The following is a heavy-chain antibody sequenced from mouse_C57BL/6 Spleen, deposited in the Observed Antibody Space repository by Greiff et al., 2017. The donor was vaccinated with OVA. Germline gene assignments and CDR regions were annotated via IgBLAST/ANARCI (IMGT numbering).Heavy chain of an antibody. D-gene: IGHD1-1*01. CDR2: INPSSGST. CDR1: GYTFTSYW. CDR3: ARLLRYQDDYAMDY. Sequence: QVQLQQPGAELVKPGASVKLSCKASGYTFTSYWMHWVKQRPGQGLEWIGTINPSSGSTNYNEKFKSRATLTGDKASSTAYMQLSSLTSEYSAIYYCARLLRYQDDYAMDYWGQGTSVTVSS. J-gene: IGHJ4*01. V-gene: IGHV1-64*01.